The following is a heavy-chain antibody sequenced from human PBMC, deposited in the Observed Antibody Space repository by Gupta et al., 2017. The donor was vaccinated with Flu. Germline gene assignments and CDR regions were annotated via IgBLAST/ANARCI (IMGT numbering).Heavy chain of an antibody. CDR3: VGDPGVVPH. D-gene: IGHD3-3*01. Sequence: EVQLEESGGGLVKPGGSFRLPCVLSGLTYNKFWLNWDRQAPGKGLELVAKIKTEAEGGATDYPAPLRGRFTISRDDSKSTVYLHMNSLKMEDTGIYFCVGDPGVVPHWGQGTPVTVSS. J-gene: IGHJ4*02. CDR1: GLTYNKFW. V-gene: IGHV3-15*05. CDR2: IKTEAEGGAT.